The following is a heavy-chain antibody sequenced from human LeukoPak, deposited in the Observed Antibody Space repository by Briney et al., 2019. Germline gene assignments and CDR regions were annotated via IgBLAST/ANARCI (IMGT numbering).Heavy chain of an antibody. CDR3: ATTPGIAVSDY. Sequence: PGGSLRLSCAASGFTFSSYSMNWVRQAPGKGLEWVSSISSSSSYICYADSVKGRFTISRDNAKNSLYLQMNSLRAEDTAVYYCATTPGIAVSDYWGQGTLVTVSS. V-gene: IGHV3-21*01. CDR2: ISSSSSYI. CDR1: GFTFSSYS. J-gene: IGHJ4*02. D-gene: IGHD6-19*01.